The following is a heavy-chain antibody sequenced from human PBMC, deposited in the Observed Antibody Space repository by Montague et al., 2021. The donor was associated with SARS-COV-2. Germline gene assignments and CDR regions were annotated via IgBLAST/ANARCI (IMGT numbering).Heavy chain of an antibody. J-gene: IGHJ3*02. CDR1: GGSSSSDY. D-gene: IGHD1-26*01. V-gene: IGHV4-59*01. CDR2: ISYSGST. CDR3: ARRESLGAEDAFDI. Sequence: SETLSLTCTVSGGSSSSDYWSWIRQPPGKGLEWIGYISYSGSTTYNPSLKSRVTISVDTSKNQCSRKLSSVTAADTAVYYCARRESLGAEDAFDIWGQGTIVTVSS.